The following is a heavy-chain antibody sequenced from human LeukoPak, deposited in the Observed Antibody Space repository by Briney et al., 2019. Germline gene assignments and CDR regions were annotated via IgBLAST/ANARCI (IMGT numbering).Heavy chain of an antibody. J-gene: IGHJ4*02. Sequence: SETLSLTCTVSGGSISSYYWRWIRQPPGKGLEWIGYIYYSGTTNYNPSLKSRVTISVDTSKNQFSLKLSSVTAADTAVYYCARGVYIAAAQYGYWGQGTLVTVSS. CDR1: GGSISSYY. CDR3: ARGVYIAAAQYGY. V-gene: IGHV4-59*01. CDR2: IYYSGTT. D-gene: IGHD6-13*01.